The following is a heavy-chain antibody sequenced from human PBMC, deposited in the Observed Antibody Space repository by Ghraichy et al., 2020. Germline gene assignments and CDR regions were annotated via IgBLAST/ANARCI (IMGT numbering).Heavy chain of an antibody. CDR1: GYTFTDYY. J-gene: IGHJ4*02. Sequence: ASVKVSCKASGYTFTDYYIHWVRQAPGQGLEWVGWINPTSGFSGSAQNFQGRVTVTRDTSITTAYIDVTSLRSDDTAVYYCARERAAGAREGAPGGRDFDFWGQGTLVTVSS. V-gene: IGHV1-2*02. CDR2: INPTSGFS. CDR3: ARERAAGAREGAPGGRDFDF. D-gene: IGHD1-26*01.